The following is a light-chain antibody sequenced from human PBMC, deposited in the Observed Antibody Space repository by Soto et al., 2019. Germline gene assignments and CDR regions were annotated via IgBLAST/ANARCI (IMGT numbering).Light chain of an antibody. CDR2: KAS. J-gene: IGKJ1*01. CDR3: QQYNDYSWT. V-gene: IGKV1-5*03. Sequence: DIQMTQSPSTLSASVGDRVSINCRASQSISAWLAWYQQKPGKAPRLLIYKASTLEIGVPSRFSGSGSGTEFTLTISSPQPDDVATYYCQQYNDYSWTFGQGTKV. CDR1: QSISAW.